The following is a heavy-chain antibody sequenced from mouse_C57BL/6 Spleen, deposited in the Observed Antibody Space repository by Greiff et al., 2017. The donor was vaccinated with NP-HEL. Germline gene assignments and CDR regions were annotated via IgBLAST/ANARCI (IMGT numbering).Heavy chain of an antibody. V-gene: IGHV1-76*01. CDR3: ARKPVYYYAMDY. Sequence: QVQLQQSGAELVRPGASVKLSCKASGYTFTDYYINWVKQRPGQGLEWIARIYPGSGNTYYNEKFKGKATLTAEKSSSTAYMQLSSLTSEDSAVYFCARKPVYYYAMDYWGQGTSVTVSS. D-gene: IGHD1-1*01. CDR1: GYTFTDYY. CDR2: IYPGSGNT. J-gene: IGHJ4*01.